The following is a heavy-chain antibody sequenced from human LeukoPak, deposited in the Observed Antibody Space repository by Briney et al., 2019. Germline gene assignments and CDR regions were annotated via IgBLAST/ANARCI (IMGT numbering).Heavy chain of an antibody. V-gene: IGHV3-21*01. CDR1: GFTFSSYS. D-gene: IGHD3-9*01. J-gene: IGHJ4*02. CDR3: ARESTIGVDY. Sequence: TGGSLRLSCAASGFTFSSYSMNWVRQAPGKGLEWVSSISSSSSYIYYADSVKGRFTISRDNAKNSLYLQMNSLRAEDTAVYYCARESTIGVDYWGQGTLVTVSS. CDR2: ISSSSSYI.